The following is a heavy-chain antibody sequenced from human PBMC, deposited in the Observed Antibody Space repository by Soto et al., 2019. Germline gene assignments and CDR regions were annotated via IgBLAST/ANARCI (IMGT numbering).Heavy chain of an antibody. J-gene: IGHJ4*02. D-gene: IGHD6-6*01. Sequence: GESLKISCKVSGYSFTNYWIAWVRQMPGKGLEFMGIIYPDDSDTRYSPSFQGQVTISADKSVITAYLQWSSLKASDTAMYYCARLQSYSRSSAFDYWGQGTLVTV. CDR2: IYPDDSDT. V-gene: IGHV5-51*01. CDR3: ARLQSYSRSSAFDY. CDR1: GYSFTNYW.